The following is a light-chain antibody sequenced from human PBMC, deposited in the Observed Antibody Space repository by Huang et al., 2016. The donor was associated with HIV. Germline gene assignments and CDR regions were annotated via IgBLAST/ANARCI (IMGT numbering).Light chain of an antibody. J-gene: IGKJ1*01. CDR2: GAA. Sequence: DIQMTQSPSSLSASVGDRVTITCRASQGIRNFVAWYQQKPGKPPKLLIYGAATLGSGVPSRFSGGGSETEFTLTIRSLQTEDVATYYCQKYSNDPWAFGQGTRVDIK. CDR1: QGIRNF. V-gene: IGKV1-27*01. CDR3: QKYSNDPWA.